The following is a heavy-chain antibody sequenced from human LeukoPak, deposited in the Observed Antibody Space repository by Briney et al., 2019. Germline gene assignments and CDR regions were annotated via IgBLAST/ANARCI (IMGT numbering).Heavy chain of an antibody. Sequence: GGSLRLSCAASGFTFSSYEMNWVRQAPGKGLEWVSYISSSGSTIYYADSVKGRFTISRDNAKNSLYLQMNSLRAEDTAVYYCANYCGGDCLDAFDIWGQGTMVTVSS. CDR3: ANYCGGDCLDAFDI. J-gene: IGHJ3*02. D-gene: IGHD2-21*02. CDR1: GFTFSSYE. CDR2: ISSSGSTI. V-gene: IGHV3-48*03.